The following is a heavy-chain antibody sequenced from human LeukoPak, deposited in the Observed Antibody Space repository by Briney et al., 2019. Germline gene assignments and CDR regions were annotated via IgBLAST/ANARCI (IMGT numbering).Heavy chain of an antibody. CDR2: MRRDGNEI. J-gene: IGHJ5*02. D-gene: IGHD6-19*01. V-gene: IGHV3-7*01. Sequence: GGSLRLSCSASGFTFSTYWMSWVRQAPGKGLEWVANMRRDGNEIYYLDSVRGRFTISRDNAKNSLYLQMNSLRAADTAVYYCARGRTWLGSGWYDWFDPWGQGTLVTVSS. CDR3: ARGRTWLGSGWYDWFDP. CDR1: GFTFSTYW.